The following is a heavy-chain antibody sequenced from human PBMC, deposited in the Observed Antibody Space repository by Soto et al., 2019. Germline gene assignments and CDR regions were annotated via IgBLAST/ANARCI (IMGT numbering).Heavy chain of an antibody. D-gene: IGHD3-10*01. CDR2: INPSGGST. J-gene: IGHJ4*02. CDR1: GYTFTSYY. Sequence: GASVKVSCKASGYTFTSYYMHWVRQAPGQGLEWMGIINPSGGSTSYAQKFQGRVTITADESTSTAYMELSSLRSEDTAVYYCARDGFGESPTSYYFXYWGQGTLVTVSS. CDR3: ARDGFGESPTSYYFXY. V-gene: IGHV1-46*01.